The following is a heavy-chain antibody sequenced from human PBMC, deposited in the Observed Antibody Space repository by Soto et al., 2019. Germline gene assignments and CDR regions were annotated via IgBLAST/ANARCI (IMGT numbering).Heavy chain of an antibody. V-gene: IGHV3-48*03. CDR2: ISSSGSTI. J-gene: IGHJ4*02. CDR1: GFTFSSYE. D-gene: IGHD6-13*01. Sequence: SLRLSCAASGFTFSSYEMNWVRQAAGKGLEWVSYISSSGSTIYYADSVKGRFTISRDNAKNSLYLQMNSLRAEDTAVYYCARDKTKVRIAAAGTGYWGQGTLVTVSS. CDR3: ARDKTKVRIAAAGTGY.